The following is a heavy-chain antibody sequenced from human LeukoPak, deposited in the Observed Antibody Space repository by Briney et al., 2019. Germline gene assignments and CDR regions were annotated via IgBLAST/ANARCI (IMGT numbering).Heavy chain of an antibody. Sequence: SETLSLTCTVSGGSISSSSYYWDWIRQPPGKGLEWIGSIYYSGSTYYNPSLKSRVTISVDTSKNQFSLKLSSVTAADTAVYYCARERVGIAAAGTPIDYWGQGTLVTVSS. CDR2: IYYSGST. V-gene: IGHV4-39*07. J-gene: IGHJ4*02. CDR3: ARERVGIAAAGTPIDY. D-gene: IGHD6-13*01. CDR1: GGSISSSSYY.